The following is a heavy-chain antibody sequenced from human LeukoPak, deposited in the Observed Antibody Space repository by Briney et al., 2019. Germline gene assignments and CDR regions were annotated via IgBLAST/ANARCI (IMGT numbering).Heavy chain of an antibody. CDR2: FNPNSGGT. J-gene: IGHJ4*02. Sequence: ASVKVCCKASGYTFTGYYMHWVRQAPGQGLEWMGWFNPNSGGTNHAQKVQGRVPMTRDTSTNTAHRDRNSARSDHTAVYYCASVSPPYCGGDCPPDYWGQGTLVTVSS. V-gene: IGHV1-2*02. CDR1: GYTFTGYY. CDR3: ASVSPPYCGGDCPPDY. D-gene: IGHD2-21*02.